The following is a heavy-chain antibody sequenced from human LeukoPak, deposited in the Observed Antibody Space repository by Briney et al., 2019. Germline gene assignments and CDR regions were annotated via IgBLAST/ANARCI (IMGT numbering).Heavy chain of an antibody. D-gene: IGHD4-11*01. V-gene: IGHV1-69*13. Sequence: SVKVSCKASGGTFSSYAISWVRQAPGQGLEWVGGIIPIFGTANYAQKFQGRVTITADESTSTAYMELSSLRSEDTAVYYCARMISNDYSTNYYFDYWGQGTLVTVSS. J-gene: IGHJ4*02. CDR2: IIPIFGTA. CDR1: GGTFSSYA. CDR3: ARMISNDYSTNYYFDY.